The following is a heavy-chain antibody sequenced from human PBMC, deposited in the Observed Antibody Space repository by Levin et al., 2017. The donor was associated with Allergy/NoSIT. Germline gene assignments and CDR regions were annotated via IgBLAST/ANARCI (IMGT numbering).Heavy chain of an antibody. D-gene: IGHD3-10*01. V-gene: IGHV4-39*01. J-gene: IGHJ4*02. Sequence: SSETLSLTCTVSGVSISSGNYYWAWIRQPPGKGLEWIASIYDSGTSYYMPSLQSRVTISLEVSKNQFSLRLRSVTATDTAIYFCAGRPLQSPGYFDFWGQGTLVRVSS. CDR2: IYDSGTS. CDR1: GVSISSGNYY. CDR3: AGRPLQSPGYFDF.